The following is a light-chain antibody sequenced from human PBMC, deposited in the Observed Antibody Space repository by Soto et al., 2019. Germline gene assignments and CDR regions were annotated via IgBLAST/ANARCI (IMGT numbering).Light chain of an antibody. J-gene: IGKJ1*01. CDR1: QSIGTY. CDR3: QHRSNSPPPWT. V-gene: IGKV3-11*01. Sequence: EIVLTQSPGTLSLSPGDRATLSCRASQSIGTYLAWYQQQPGQAPRLLIYDASNSAAAIPARFSGSGSGTDFTLTISSLGPEDFAFYFCQHRSNSPPPWTFGQGTKVEIK. CDR2: DAS.